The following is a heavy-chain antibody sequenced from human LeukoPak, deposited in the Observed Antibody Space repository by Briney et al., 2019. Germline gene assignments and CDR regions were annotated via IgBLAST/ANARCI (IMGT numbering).Heavy chain of an antibody. J-gene: IGHJ4*02. Sequence: PGGSLRLSCAASGFTFSSYSMNWVRQAPGKGLEWVSSISSSSSYMYYADSVKGRFTISRDNAKNSLYLQMNSLRAEDTAVYYCARSGLSQEFDYGGQGTLVTVSS. V-gene: IGHV3-21*01. CDR1: GFTFSSYS. D-gene: IGHD3-10*01. CDR2: ISSSSSYM. CDR3: ARSGLSQEFDY.